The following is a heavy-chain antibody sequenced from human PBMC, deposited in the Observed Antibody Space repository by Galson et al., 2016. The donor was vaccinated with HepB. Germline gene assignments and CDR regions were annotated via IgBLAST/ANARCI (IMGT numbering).Heavy chain of an antibody. CDR3: ARDGGAAWIQLWFDN. CDR2: ISNDGNNK. V-gene: IGHV3-30*04. Sequence: SLRLSCAASGFRFGTYAMHWVRQAPGKGLEWVAGISNDGNNKYYIDSAKGRFTISRDNFRNTLYPQLSSLRVDDTAVYYCARDGGAAWIQLWFDNWGHGTVVTVSS. D-gene: IGHD5-18*01. J-gene: IGHJ4*01. CDR1: GFRFGTYA.